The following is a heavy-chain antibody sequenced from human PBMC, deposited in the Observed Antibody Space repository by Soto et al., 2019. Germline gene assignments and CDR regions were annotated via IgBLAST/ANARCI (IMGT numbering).Heavy chain of an antibody. CDR2: IYWDDDK. Sequence: SGPTLVNPTQTLTLTCTFSGFSLNTGGLGVGWIRQPPGKALEWLALIYWDDDKRYSPSLKSRVSIIKDTSNNQVVLTMTNMDPVDTATYYCAHSRCGGDCLQSYSSHYYYGMDVWGQGTTVTVSS. CDR3: AHSRCGGDCLQSYSSHYYYGMDV. J-gene: IGHJ6*02. D-gene: IGHD2-21*02. CDR1: GFSLNTGGLG. V-gene: IGHV2-5*02.